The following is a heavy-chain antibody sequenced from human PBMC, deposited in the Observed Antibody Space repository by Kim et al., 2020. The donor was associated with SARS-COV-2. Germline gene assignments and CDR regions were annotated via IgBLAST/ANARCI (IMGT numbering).Heavy chain of an antibody. CDR1: GGSISSYY. CDR2: IYTSGST. V-gene: IGHV4-4*07. J-gene: IGHJ4*02. CDR3: ARGARHSGSYSFDY. D-gene: IGHD1-26*01. Sequence: SETLSLTCTVSGGSISSYYWSWIRQPAGKGLEWIGRIYTSGSTNYNPSLKSRVTMSVDTSKNQFSLKLSSVTAADTAVYYCARGARHSGSYSFDYWGQGTLVTVSS.